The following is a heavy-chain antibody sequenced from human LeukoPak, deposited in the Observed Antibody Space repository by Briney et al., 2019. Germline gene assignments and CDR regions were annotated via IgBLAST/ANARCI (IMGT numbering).Heavy chain of an antibody. J-gene: IGHJ4*02. Sequence: GGSLRLSCAASGFTFSSYGMHWVRQTPGKGLEWVAVIWSDGSNEYYADSVKGRFTISRDNSKNTLYLQMNSLRAEDTAVYYCARGSGSFSGGFDYWGQGTLVTVSS. D-gene: IGHD1-26*01. V-gene: IGHV3-33*01. CDR2: IWSDGSNE. CDR3: ARGSGSFSGGFDY. CDR1: GFTFSSYG.